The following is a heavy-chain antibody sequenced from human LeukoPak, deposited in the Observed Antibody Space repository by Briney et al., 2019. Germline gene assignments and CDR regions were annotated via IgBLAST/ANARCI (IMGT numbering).Heavy chain of an antibody. CDR3: AGGYSYGYPHHYDYMDV. D-gene: IGHD5-18*01. Sequence: SETLSLTCTVAGGAITSDSYYWSWVRQPPGKGLEWISFIYYSGTTYYSPSLESRVDISADTSKRCFSLRLRSVTAADSAVYFYAGGYSYGYPHHYDYMDVWGQGTTVIVSS. V-gene: IGHV4-61*03. CDR2: IYYSGTT. CDR1: GGAITSDSYY. J-gene: IGHJ6*03.